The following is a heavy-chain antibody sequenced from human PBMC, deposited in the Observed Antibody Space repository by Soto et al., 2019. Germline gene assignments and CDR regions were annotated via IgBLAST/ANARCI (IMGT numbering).Heavy chain of an antibody. V-gene: IGHV4-34*01. J-gene: IGHJ6*02. Sequence: PSETLSLTCAVYGGSFSGYYWSWIRQPPGKGLEWIGEINHSGSTHYNPSLKSRVTISVDTSKNQFSLKLSSVTAADTAVYYCARGGLLWFGELLDYYYGMDVWGQGTTVTVSS. CDR3: ARGGLLWFGELLDYYYGMDV. D-gene: IGHD3-10*01. CDR1: GGSFSGYY. CDR2: INHSGST.